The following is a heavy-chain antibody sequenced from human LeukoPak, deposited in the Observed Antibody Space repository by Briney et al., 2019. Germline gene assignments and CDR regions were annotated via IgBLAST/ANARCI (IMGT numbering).Heavy chain of an antibody. J-gene: IGHJ6*03. CDR1: GFTFDDYA. CDR2: ISWNSGSI. Sequence: PGGSLRLSCAASGFTFDDYAMHWVRQAPGKGLEWVSGISWNSGSIGYADSVKGRFTISRDNAKNSLYLQMNSLRAEDTALYYCWGSGSLWGDYYYYMDVWGKGTTVTISS. D-gene: IGHD3-10*01. V-gene: IGHV3-9*01. CDR3: WGSGSLWGDYYYYMDV.